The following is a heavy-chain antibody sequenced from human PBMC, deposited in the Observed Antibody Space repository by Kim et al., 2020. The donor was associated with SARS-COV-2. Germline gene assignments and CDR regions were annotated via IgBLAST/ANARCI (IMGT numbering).Heavy chain of an antibody. Sequence: STNYNPALKMRGTISVDTSKNQFSLKLSSVTAADTAVYYCARVRYGMIDYWGQGTLVTVSS. D-gene: IGHD4-17*01. J-gene: IGHJ4*02. V-gene: IGHV4-59*01. CDR2: ST. CDR3: ARVRYGMIDY.